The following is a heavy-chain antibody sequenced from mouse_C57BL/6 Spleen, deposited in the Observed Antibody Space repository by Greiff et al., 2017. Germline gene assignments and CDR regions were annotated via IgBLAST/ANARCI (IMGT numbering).Heavy chain of an antibody. J-gene: IGHJ3*01. D-gene: IGHD2-3*01. V-gene: IGHV1-64*01. CDR2: IHPNSGST. Sequence: QVQLQQPGAELVKPGASVKLSCKASGYTFTSYWMHWVKQRPGQGLEWIGMIHPNSGSTNYNEKFKSKATLTVDKSSSTAYMQLSSLTSEDSAVYYCARNDGYYAAWFAYWGQETLVTVSA. CDR1: GYTFTSYW. CDR3: ARNDGYYAAWFAY.